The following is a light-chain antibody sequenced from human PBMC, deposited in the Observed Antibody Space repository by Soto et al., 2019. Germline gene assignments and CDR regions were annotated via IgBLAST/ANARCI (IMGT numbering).Light chain of an antibody. J-gene: IGKJ4*01. Sequence: EIVMTQSPATLSVSPGERVTLSCRASQSVSGNLAWYQQKPGQAPRLLIYGASTRATGIPATFSGSGSGTEFTLTISSLQSEYFAVYYCQQYNNWLFTFGGGTRVEIK. CDR3: QQYNNWLFT. CDR1: QSVSGN. CDR2: GAS. V-gene: IGKV3-15*01.